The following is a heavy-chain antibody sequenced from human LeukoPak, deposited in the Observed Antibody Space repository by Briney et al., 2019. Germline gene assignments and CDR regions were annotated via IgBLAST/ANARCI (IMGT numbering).Heavy chain of an antibody. V-gene: IGHV1-8*01. CDR3: ARTMVRGVPGFDY. CDR1: GYTLNNFD. J-gene: IGHJ4*02. D-gene: IGHD3-10*01. CDR2: LNPDSGRT. Sequence: ASVKVSCKASGYTLNNFDINWVRQATGQGLECLGWLNPDSGRTGYAQKFQGRVTMTRSTSTGTFYMELSSLRSEDTAVYYCARTMVRGVPGFDYWGQGTLVTVSS.